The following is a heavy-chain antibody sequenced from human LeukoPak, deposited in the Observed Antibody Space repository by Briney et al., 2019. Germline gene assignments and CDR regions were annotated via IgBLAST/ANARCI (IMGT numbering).Heavy chain of an antibody. J-gene: IGHJ6*03. CDR2: IIPIFGTA. Sequence: SVKVSCKASGGTFSSYAISWVRQAPGQGLEWMGGIIPIFGTANYAQKFQGRVTITTDESTSTAYMELSSLRSEDTAVYYCARGYGGNVYYYYYYMDVWGKGTTVTVSS. D-gene: IGHD4-23*01. V-gene: IGHV1-69*05. CDR1: GGTFSSYA. CDR3: ARGYGGNVYYYYYYMDV.